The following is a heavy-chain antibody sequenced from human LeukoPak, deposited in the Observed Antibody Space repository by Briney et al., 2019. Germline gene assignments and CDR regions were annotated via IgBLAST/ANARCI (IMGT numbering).Heavy chain of an antibody. D-gene: IGHD3-22*01. V-gene: IGHV3-64*02. CDR3: ARVKAAGSHYDY. J-gene: IGHJ4*02. Sequence: PGGSLRLSCAASGFTFSSYPMHWVRQAPGKGLEYVSAISISGSSTFYADSVKGRFTISRDSSKNTLYLQMGSLRVEDTAVYYCARVKAAGSHYDYWGQGILVTVSS. CDR1: GFTFSSYP. CDR2: ISISGSST.